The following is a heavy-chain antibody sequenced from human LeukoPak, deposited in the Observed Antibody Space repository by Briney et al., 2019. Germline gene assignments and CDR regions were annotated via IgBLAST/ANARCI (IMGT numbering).Heavy chain of an antibody. V-gene: IGHV4-34*01. D-gene: IGHD2-15*01. J-gene: IGHJ4*02. CDR2: INHSGST. CDR1: GGSFSGYY. CDR3: ARYRRYCSGGGCFDY. Sequence: KPSETLSLTCAVYGGSFSGYYWSWIRQPPGKGLEWIGEINHSGSTNYNPSLKSRVTISVDTSKNQFSLKLSSVTAADTAVYYCARYRRYCSGGGCFDYWGQGTLVTVSS.